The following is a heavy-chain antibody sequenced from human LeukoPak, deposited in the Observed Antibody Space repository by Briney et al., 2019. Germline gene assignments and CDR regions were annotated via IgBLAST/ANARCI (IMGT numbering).Heavy chain of an antibody. Sequence: GGSLRLSRAASGFTFSSYAMSWVRQAPGKGLHWVAVVSNDGDIQDYTDSVKGRFIISRDDSKNTVYLQMNSLTVDDTAMYYCARGPDPVVRGPRRAFDLWGQGTMVTVSS. V-gene: IGHV3-30-3*01. CDR3: ARGPDPVVRGPRRAFDL. CDR1: GFTFSSYA. J-gene: IGHJ3*01. D-gene: IGHD3-10*01. CDR2: VSNDGDIQ.